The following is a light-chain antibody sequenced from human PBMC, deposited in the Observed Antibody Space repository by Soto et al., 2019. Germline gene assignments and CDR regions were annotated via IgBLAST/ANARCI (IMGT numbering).Light chain of an antibody. J-gene: IGKJ4*01. CDR3: QQYNNWPRAT. Sequence: EIVMTQSPATLSVSRGERATLSCRASQSICSNLAWYQQKPGQAPRLLMFRTSSRATGFPARFSGSGSGTEFNLTISSLQSEDFGVYYCQQYNNWPRATFGGGTKVDIK. CDR2: RTS. CDR1: QSICSN. V-gene: IGKV3-15*01.